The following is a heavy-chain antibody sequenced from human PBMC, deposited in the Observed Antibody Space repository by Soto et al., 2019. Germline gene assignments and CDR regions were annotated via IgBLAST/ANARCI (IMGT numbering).Heavy chain of an antibody. CDR1: GGSISSYY. CDR2: IYTSGST. D-gene: IGHD1-7*01. Sequence: SETLSLTCTVSGGSISSYYWSWIRQPAGKGLEWIGRIYTSGSTNYNPSLKSRVTMSVDTSKNQFSLKLSSVTAADTAVYYCARDVKHITGTTGWFDPWGQGTLVTVSS. V-gene: IGHV4-4*07. J-gene: IGHJ5*02. CDR3: ARDVKHITGTTGWFDP.